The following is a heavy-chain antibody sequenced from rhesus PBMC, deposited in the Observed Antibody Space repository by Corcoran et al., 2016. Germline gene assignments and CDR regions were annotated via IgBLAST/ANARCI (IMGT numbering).Heavy chain of an antibody. CDR3: ARDIAAALFDY. V-gene: IGHV4-76*01. Sequence: QVQLQESGPGVVKPSETLSLTCAVSGGSISGGYDWSWIRQPPGKGLEWIGYIYGSSGSTNYNPSLKNRVTISKDASKHEFSLKLSSVTAADTAVYYCARDIAAALFDYWGQGVLVTVSS. D-gene: IGHD6-25*01. CDR2: IYGSSGST. J-gene: IGHJ4*01. CDR1: GGSISGGYD.